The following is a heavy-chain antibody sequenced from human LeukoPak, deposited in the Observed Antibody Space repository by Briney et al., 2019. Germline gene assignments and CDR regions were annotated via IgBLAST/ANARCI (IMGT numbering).Heavy chain of an antibody. CDR3: ARHPYYYDSSGYYWVWYFDY. J-gene: IGHJ4*02. Sequence: GESLKTSLKGSGSRFTSYWIGWVRPMPGKGLEWMGIIYPGDSDTRYSPSFQGQVTISADKSISTAYLQWSSLKASDTAMYYCARHPYYYDSSGYYWVWYFDYWGQGTLVTVSS. CDR2: IYPGDSDT. V-gene: IGHV5-51*01. D-gene: IGHD3-22*01. CDR1: GSRFTSYW.